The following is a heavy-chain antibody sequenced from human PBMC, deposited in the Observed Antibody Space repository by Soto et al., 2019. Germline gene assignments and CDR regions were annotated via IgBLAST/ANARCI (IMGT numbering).Heavy chain of an antibody. J-gene: IGHJ6*02. V-gene: IGHV3-11*01. CDR1: GFTFSDYY. Sequence: KTGGSLRLSCAASGFTFSDYYMSWIRQAPGKGLEWVSFIISSGSSTYYADSVKGRFTISRDNARKSLHLQMNSLRAEDTALYYCARVTDNRNYYGMDVWGQGTTVTVSS. D-gene: IGHD1-20*01. CDR3: ARVTDNRNYYGMDV. CDR2: IISSGSST.